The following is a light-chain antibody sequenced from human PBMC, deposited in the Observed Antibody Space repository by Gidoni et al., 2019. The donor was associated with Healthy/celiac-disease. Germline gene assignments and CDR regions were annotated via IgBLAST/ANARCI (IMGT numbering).Light chain of an antibody. J-gene: IGKJ2*01. CDR2: AAS. CDR3: QQCYSTPYT. V-gene: IGKV1-39*01. CDR1: QSISSY. Sequence: QLTQTPSSRCASIGDRVTITCRASQSISSYLDWYQQKPGKAPKLLIYAASSLQSGVPARFSGSGSGTDFTLTISSLQPEDFATYYCQQCYSTPYTFGQGTKLEIK.